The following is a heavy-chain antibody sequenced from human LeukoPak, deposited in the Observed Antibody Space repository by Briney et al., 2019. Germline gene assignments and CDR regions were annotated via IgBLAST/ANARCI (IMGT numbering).Heavy chain of an antibody. V-gene: IGHV1-46*01. CDR1: GYTFTSYY. J-gene: IGHJ6*04. D-gene: IGHD6-13*01. CDR2: INPSGGST. CDR3: ARDLIAAAGSVYGMDV. Sequence: ASMKVSCKASGYTFTSYYMHWVRQAPGQGLEWMGIINPSGGSTSYAQKFQGRVTMTRDTSTSTVYMELSSLRSEDTAVYYCARDLIAAAGSVYGMDVWGKGTTVTVSS.